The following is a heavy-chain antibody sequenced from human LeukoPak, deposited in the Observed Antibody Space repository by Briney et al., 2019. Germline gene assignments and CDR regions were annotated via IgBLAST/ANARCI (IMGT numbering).Heavy chain of an antibody. CDR2: INPNSGGT. V-gene: IGHV1-2*04. D-gene: IGHD3-10*01. Sequence: GASVKVSCKASGYTFTGYYMHRVRQAPGQGLEWMGWINPNSGGTNYAQKFQGWVTMTRDTSISTAYMELSRLRSDDTAVYYCARAYGDPPFAFDIWGQGTMVTVSS. J-gene: IGHJ3*02. CDR1: GYTFTGYY. CDR3: ARAYGDPPFAFDI.